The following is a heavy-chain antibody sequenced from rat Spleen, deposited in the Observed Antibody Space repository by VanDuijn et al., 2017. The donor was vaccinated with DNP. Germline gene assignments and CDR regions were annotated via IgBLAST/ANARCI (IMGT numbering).Heavy chain of an antibody. D-gene: IGHD1-4*01. CDR2: INTDGGST. J-gene: IGHJ2*01. V-gene: IGHV5-58*01. Sequence: EVQLVETGGGLVQPGRSLKLSCVASGFTFSSYWMYWIRQAPGKGLEWVASINTDGGSTYYPDSVKGRFTISRDNAKNTLYLQMDSLGSEDTATYYCATHNYYFDYWGQGVMVTVSS. CDR1: GFTFSSYW. CDR3: ATHNYYFDY.